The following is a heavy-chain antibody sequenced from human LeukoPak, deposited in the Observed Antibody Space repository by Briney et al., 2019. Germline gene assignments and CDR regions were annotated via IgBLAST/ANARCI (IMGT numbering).Heavy chain of an antibody. D-gene: IGHD6-19*01. J-gene: IGHJ2*01. Sequence: GGSLRLSCAASAFTFSSYAMSWVRQAPGKGLDWVSGVSGSGGSTYYADSVKGRFIISRDNSKNTLYLHLNSLRVEDTAEYYCAKTLRESSGREYFDLWGRGTLVTVSS. CDR2: VSGSGGST. CDR3: AKTLRESSGREYFDL. V-gene: IGHV3-23*01. CDR1: AFTFSSYA.